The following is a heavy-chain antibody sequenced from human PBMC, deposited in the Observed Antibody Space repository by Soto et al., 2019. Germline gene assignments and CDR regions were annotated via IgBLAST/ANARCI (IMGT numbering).Heavy chain of an antibody. CDR2: VSFDGKVT. CDR1: GFTFNNLS. D-gene: IGHD2-21*02. V-gene: IGHV3-30*04. Sequence: QVQLVESGGDMVQAGTSLRLSCTGSGFTFNNLSLHWVRQGPDKGLEWVAVVSFDGKVTYYADSVKGRFTVSRDNSKNTIYLQANSLRAEDTAVYYCAREPYGDSQYFDYWGQGTPVTVSS. CDR3: AREPYGDSQYFDY. J-gene: IGHJ4*02.